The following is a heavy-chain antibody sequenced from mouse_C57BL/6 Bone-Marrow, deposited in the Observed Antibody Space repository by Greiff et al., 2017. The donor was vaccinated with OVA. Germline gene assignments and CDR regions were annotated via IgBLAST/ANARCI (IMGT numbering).Heavy chain of an antibody. Sequence: QVQLKESGPGLVQPSQSLSITCTVSGFSLTSYGVHWVRQSPGKGLEWLGVIWSGGSTDYNAAFISRLSISKDNSKSQIFFKMNSLQADDTAIYYCAADYGSSYGFAYWGQGTLVTVSA. CDR1: GFSLTSYG. D-gene: IGHD1-1*01. J-gene: IGHJ3*01. CDR2: IWSGGST. CDR3: AADYGSSYGFAY. V-gene: IGHV2-2*01.